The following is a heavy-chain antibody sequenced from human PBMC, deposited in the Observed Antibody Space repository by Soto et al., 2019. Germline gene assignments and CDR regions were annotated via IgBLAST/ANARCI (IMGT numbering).Heavy chain of an antibody. D-gene: IGHD2-15*01. CDR1: GFSLSTSGVG. J-gene: IGHJ4*02. CDR3: AHLYCSGGSCYRYTFDY. CDR2: IYWDDDK. Sequence: SGPTLVNPTQTLTLTCTFSGFSLSTSGVGVGWIRQPPGKALEWLALIYWDDDKRYSPSLKSRLTITKDTSKNQVVLTMTNMDPVDTATYYCAHLYCSGGSCYRYTFDYWGQGTLVTVSS. V-gene: IGHV2-5*02.